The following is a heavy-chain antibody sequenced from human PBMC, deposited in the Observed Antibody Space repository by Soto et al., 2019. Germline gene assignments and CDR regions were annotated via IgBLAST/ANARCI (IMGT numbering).Heavy chain of an antibody. CDR3: ATDSIFGVAQIGQVGYYYYYMDV. CDR1: GYSFTSYW. V-gene: IGHV5-51*01. J-gene: IGHJ6*03. Sequence: PGESLKISCKGSGYSFTSYWIGWVRQMPGKGLEWMGIIYPGDSDTRYSPSFQGQVTISADKSISTAYLQWSSLKASDTAMYYCATDSIFGVAQIGQVGYYYYYMDVWGKGTTVTVSS. CDR2: IYPGDSDT. D-gene: IGHD3-3*01.